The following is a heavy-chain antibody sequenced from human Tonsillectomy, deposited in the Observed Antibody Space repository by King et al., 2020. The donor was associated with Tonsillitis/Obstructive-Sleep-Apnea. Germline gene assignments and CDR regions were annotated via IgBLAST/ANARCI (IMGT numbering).Heavy chain of an antibody. CDR3: ARGATHGEWLDY. J-gene: IGHJ4*02. D-gene: IGHD2-8*01. CDR1: GFTFSDYY. V-gene: IGHV3-11*01. Sequence: HVQLVESGGGLVQPGGSLRLSCAASGFTFSDYYMTWMRQAPGKGPEWISYMSSSGSIINYADSVKGRFTISRDNAKNSLSLQMNSLRAEDTAVYYCARGATHGEWLDYWGQGTQVTVSS. CDR2: MSSSGSII.